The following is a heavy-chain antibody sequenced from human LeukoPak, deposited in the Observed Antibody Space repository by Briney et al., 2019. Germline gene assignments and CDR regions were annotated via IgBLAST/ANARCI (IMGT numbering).Heavy chain of an antibody. V-gene: IGHV4-31*03. CDR1: GGSISSGASD. Sequence: SETLSLTCTVSGGSISSGASDWGWIRQHPKRGLEWVGYINHSGSTYYNPALGSRVTMSVDTPKNQFSLKLSSVTAADSAVYYCARAARQGFTMIVVPFFYFDLWGRGTLVTVSS. CDR2: INHSGST. D-gene: IGHD3-22*01. J-gene: IGHJ2*01. CDR3: ARAARQGFTMIVVPFFYFDL.